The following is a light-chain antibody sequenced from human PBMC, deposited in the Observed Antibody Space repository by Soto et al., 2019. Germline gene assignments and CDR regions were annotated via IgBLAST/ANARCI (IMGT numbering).Light chain of an antibody. CDR3: QQYESYPYT. Sequence: DIQMTQSPSTLSASVGDRVTITCRASQSISSWVAWYQQKSGKAPKFLIYDASSLESGVPSRFSGSGSGTELTLTISSLQPDDFATYYCQQYESYPYTFGQGTKLEIK. J-gene: IGKJ2*01. CDR1: QSISSW. CDR2: DAS. V-gene: IGKV1-5*01.